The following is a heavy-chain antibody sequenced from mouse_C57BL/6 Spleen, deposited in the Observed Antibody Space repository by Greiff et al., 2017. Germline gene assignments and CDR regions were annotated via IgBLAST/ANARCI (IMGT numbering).Heavy chain of an antibody. V-gene: IGHV1-52*01. CDR1: GYTFTSYW. CDR2: IDPSDCET. D-gene: IGHD2-1*01. J-gene: IGHJ4*01. CDR3: ASDNYYGNFYAMYY. Sequence: QVQLQQPGAELVRPGSSVKLSCKASGYTFTSYWMHWVKQRPLQGLEWIGNIDPSDCETHYNQKFKDKATLNVDKSSSTAYMQLSSLTSEDSAVYYCASDNYYGNFYAMYYWGQGTSVTVSS.